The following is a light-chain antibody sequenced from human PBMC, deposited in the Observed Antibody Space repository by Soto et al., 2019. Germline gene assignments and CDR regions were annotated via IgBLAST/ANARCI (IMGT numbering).Light chain of an antibody. J-gene: IGLJ3*02. CDR2: DVT. CDR3: SSYRSCSTTVV. Sequence: QSALTQPASVSGSPGQSITISCTGTTNGIAVYSYVAWYQQHPGKAPNLMIYDVTTRPSGVSDRFSGSKSGDTASLTISGLQAEDEPIYYCSSYRSCSTTVVFGGGTKLTVL. CDR1: TNGIAVYSY. V-gene: IGLV2-14*03.